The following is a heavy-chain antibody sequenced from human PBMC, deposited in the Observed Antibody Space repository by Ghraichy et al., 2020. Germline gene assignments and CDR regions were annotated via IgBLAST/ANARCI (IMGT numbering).Heavy chain of an antibody. CDR2: ISSTSGII. D-gene: IGHD1-26*01. J-gene: IGHJ4*02. V-gene: IGHV3-21*01. CDR3: ASGIVAGQDY. CDR1: GLTFTDYS. Sequence: GSLRLSCAASGLTFTDYSMNWVRQAPGKGLEWVSSISSTSGIIHYADSVMGRFTISRDNAKNSLFLQMNSLRAEDTAVYYCASGIVAGQDYWGQGILLIVSS.